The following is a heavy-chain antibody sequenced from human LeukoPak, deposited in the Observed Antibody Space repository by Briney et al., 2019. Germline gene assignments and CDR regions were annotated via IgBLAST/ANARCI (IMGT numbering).Heavy chain of an antibody. Sequence: SETLSLTCTVSGGPISNYYWNWIRQPPGKGLEWIGYIYYSGTTNYNPSLKSRVSMSVDTSKNQFSLKLSSVTAADTAVYYCARDSKMYYMDVWGKGTTVTISS. D-gene: IGHD5-24*01. CDR3: ARDSKMYYMDV. CDR1: GGPISNYY. V-gene: IGHV4-59*12. J-gene: IGHJ6*03. CDR2: IYYSGTT.